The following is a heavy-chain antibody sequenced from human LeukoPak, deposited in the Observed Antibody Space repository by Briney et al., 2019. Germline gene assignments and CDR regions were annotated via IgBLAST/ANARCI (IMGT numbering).Heavy chain of an antibody. J-gene: IGHJ2*01. V-gene: IGHV3-48*02. CDR3: ARDSSVDL. CDR2: IRSSSSNI. Sequence: GGSLRLSCAASGFTFSIYSMNSVRRAPGKGLEWVSYIRSSSSNINYADSVKGRFTIARDNAKNSLYLQMNSLRDEDTAVYYCARDSSVDLWGRGTLVTVSS. CDR1: GFTFSIYS.